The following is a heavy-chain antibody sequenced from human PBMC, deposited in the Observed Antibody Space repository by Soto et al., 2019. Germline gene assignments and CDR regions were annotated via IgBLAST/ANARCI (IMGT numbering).Heavy chain of an antibody. CDR2: IGAGDDTT. J-gene: IGHJ4*02. Sequence: EVQLMESGGGVARPGGSLRLSCATSGFTFSSNSMNWVRQVPGKRLEWVSRIGAGDDTTYYTDSVEGRFTISRDDSKHTLYLQMNSLKVEDTAIYFCVLRAGDYWGQGTLVTVSS. V-gene: IGHV3-23*01. CDR1: GFTFSSNS. D-gene: IGHD3-9*01. CDR3: VLRAGDY.